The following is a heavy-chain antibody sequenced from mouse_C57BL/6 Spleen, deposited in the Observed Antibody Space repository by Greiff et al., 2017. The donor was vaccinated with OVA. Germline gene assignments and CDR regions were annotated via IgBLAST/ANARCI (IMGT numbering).Heavy chain of an antibody. CDR1: GYTFTSYW. V-gene: IGHV1-50*01. Sequence: VQLKQPGAELVKPGASVKLSCKASGYTFTSYWMQWVKQRPGQGLEWIGEIDPSDSYTNYNQKFKGKATLTVDTSSSTAYMQLSSLTSEDSAVYYCARSPYWGQGTTLTVSS. J-gene: IGHJ2*01. CDR3: ARSPY. CDR2: IDPSDSYT.